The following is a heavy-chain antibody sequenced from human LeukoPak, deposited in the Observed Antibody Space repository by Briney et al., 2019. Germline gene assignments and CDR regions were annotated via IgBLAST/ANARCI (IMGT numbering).Heavy chain of an antibody. CDR2: ISAYNGNT. Sequence: ASVKVSCKASGYTFTSYGISWVRQAPGQGLEWMGWISAYNGNTNYAQKLQGRVTMTTDTSTSTAYMELRSLRSDDTAVYYCATSSTSPYCSSTSCRPYWGQGTLVTVSS. CDR1: GYTFTSYG. CDR3: ATSSTSPYCSSTSCRPY. J-gene: IGHJ4*02. D-gene: IGHD2-2*01. V-gene: IGHV1-18*01.